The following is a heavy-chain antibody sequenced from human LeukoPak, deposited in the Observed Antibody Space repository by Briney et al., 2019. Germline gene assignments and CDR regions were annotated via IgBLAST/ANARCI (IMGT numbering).Heavy chain of an antibody. CDR1: GFTFSSYA. Sequence: GGSLRLSCAASGFTFSSYAMHWVRQAPGKGLEWVAVISYDGSNKYYADSVKGRFTISRDNSKNTLYLQMNSLRAEDTAVYYCARFSGDKSPIDYWGQGTLVTVSS. CDR2: ISYDGSNK. J-gene: IGHJ4*02. CDR3: ARFSGDKSPIDY. V-gene: IGHV3-30-3*01. D-gene: IGHD2-15*01.